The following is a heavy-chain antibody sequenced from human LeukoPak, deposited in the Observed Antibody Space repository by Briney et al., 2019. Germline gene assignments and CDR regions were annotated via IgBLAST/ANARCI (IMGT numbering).Heavy chain of an antibody. V-gene: IGHV4-59*01. CDR2: IYYSGST. CDR1: GGSTSSYY. Sequence: PSETLSLTCTVSGGSTSSYYWSWIRQPPGKGLEWIGYIYYSGSTNYNPSLKSRVTISVDTSKNQFSLKLSSVTAADTAVYYCARGYGGNPGAFDIWGQGTMVTVSS. J-gene: IGHJ3*02. CDR3: ARGYGGNPGAFDI. D-gene: IGHD4-23*01.